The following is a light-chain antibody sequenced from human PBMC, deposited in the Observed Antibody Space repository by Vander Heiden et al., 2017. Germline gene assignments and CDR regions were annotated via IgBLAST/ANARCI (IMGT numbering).Light chain of an antibody. CDR2: AAS. J-gene: IGKJ4*01. V-gene: IGKV1-39*01. CDR1: QSISSY. Sequence: IQMNQSPSSLSASVGDRVTITCRASQSISSYLNWYQQKPGKAPKLLIYAASSLQSGVPSRFSGSGSGTDFTLTISRLQPEDIATYYCQQCDSTPRSFGAGTKVEIK. CDR3: QQCDSTPRS.